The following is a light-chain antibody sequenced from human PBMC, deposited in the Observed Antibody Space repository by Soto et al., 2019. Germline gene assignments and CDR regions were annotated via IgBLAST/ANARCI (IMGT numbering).Light chain of an antibody. CDR3: SSYTSSNTLV. CDR2: DVS. Sequence: QSALTQPASVSGSPGQSITVSCTGTSSDVGGYNYVSWYQQHPGKAPKLMIYDVSYRPSGVSNRFSGSKSGNTASLTISGLQADDEADYYCSSYTSSNTLVFGGGTKLTVL. CDR1: SSDVGGYNY. V-gene: IGLV2-14*01. J-gene: IGLJ3*02.